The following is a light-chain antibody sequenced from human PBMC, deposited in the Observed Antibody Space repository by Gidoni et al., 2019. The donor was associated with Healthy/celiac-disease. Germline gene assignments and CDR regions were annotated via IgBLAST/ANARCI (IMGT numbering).Light chain of an antibody. CDR2: DAS. V-gene: IGKV3-11*01. CDR3: QQRSNWPPSLT. J-gene: IGKJ4*01. Sequence: DIVLTQSPATLSLSPGERATLSCRASQSVSSYLAWYQQKPGQAPRLLIYDASNRAPGIPARFSGSGSGTDVTLTISSLEPEDYAVYYCQQRSNWPPSLTFGGGTKVEIK. CDR1: QSVSSY.